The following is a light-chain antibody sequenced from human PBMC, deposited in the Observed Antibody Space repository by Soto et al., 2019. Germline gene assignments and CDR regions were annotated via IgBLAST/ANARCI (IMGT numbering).Light chain of an antibody. CDR2: AAS. Sequence: DIQMTQSPSSLSASLGDRVTITCRASQGISNYLAWYQQKPGRVPRLLIFAASTLQSGVPSRFTGSGSGTDFTLTISSLQPEDVATYYCQKYSSASWTFGQGTKVEIK. V-gene: IGKV1-27*01. J-gene: IGKJ1*01. CDR3: QKYSSASWT. CDR1: QGISNY.